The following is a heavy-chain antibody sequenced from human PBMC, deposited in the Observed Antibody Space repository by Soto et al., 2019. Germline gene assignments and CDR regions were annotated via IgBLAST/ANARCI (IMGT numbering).Heavy chain of an antibody. J-gene: IGHJ4*02. D-gene: IGHD3-10*01. Sequence: AGGSLRLSCAASGFTFSSYAMSWVRQAPGKGLEWVSAISGSGGSTYYADSVKGRFTISRDNSKNTLYLQMNSLRAEDTAVYYCAKDQNPVLWSPPSDWGQGTLVTVSS. CDR3: AKDQNPVLWSPPSD. V-gene: IGHV3-23*01. CDR2: ISGSGGST. CDR1: GFTFSSYA.